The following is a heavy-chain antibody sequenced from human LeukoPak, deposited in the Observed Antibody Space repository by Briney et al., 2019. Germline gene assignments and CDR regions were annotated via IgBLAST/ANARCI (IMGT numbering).Heavy chain of an antibody. D-gene: IGHD5-12*01. V-gene: IGHV3-23*01. CDR2: ISASGSNT. CDR3: AKEGGYRRPFDS. Sequence: AISASGSNTYYADSVKGRFTISRDNSNNRLFLQMDSLRAEDTAVYYCAKEGGYRRPFDSWGQGTLVTVCS. J-gene: IGHJ4*02.